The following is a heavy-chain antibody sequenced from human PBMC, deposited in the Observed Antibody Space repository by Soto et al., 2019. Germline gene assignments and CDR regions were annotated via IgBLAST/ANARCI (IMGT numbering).Heavy chain of an antibody. Sequence: QLQLQESGPGLVKPSETLSLTCIVSGGSISSGRYYWAWIRQPPGKGLEWIGSISYSGSTYYNPSLKSRVTMAVDTSKNQFLLEVNSATAADTAAFYWARHPPRATEAFDIWGEGTMVTVSS. CDR3: ARHPPRATEAFDI. V-gene: IGHV4-39*01. CDR1: GGSISSGRYY. J-gene: IGHJ3*02. CDR2: ISYSGST.